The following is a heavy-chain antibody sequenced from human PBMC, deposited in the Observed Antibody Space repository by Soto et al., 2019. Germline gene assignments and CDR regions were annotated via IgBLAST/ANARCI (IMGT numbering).Heavy chain of an antibody. CDR1: GGSISTYY. CDR2: FYNGGTT. V-gene: IGHV4-59*01. Sequence: QVQLQESGPGLVKPSETLSLTCTVSGGSISTYYWIWIRQPPGKGLEWIGVFYNGGTTNYSPSLKSRVTISVDTSKNQFSLKLNAVTAADTAVYYCARDGSGRPATYWGQGILVTVSS. J-gene: IGHJ4*02. D-gene: IGHD3-10*01. CDR3: ARDGSGRPATY.